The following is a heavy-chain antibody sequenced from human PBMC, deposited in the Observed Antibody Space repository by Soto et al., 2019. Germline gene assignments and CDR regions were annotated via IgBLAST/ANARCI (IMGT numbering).Heavy chain of an antibody. V-gene: IGHV3-23*01. Sequence: EVKLLESGGGLVQLGGSLRLSCAASGFTFSTYSMTWVRQAPGKGLEWVAHITATGGTTYYVDSVKGRFTISRDTSRNTLFLQMNNLRAEDTAIYYCAKCMQAYWNYDAHHIWGQGTMVTVSS. CDR1: GFTFSTYS. CDR3: AKCMQAYWNYDAHHI. CDR2: ITATGGTT. J-gene: IGHJ3*02. D-gene: IGHD1-7*01.